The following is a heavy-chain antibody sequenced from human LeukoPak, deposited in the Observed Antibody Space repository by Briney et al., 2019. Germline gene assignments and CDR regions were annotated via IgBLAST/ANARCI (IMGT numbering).Heavy chain of an antibody. Sequence: SETLSLTCIVPGGSISSSSYYWAWIRQSPGKGLEWIGTFSSGRSAYYNPSLTSRVSISKDTSDNQFSLRLYSVTAADTAVYYCARKKTGTMYDGWGQGTQVTVCS. CDR3: ARKKTGTMYDG. J-gene: IGHJ4*02. V-gene: IGHV4-39*07. CDR1: GGSISSSSYY. D-gene: IGHD1-7*01. CDR2: FSSGRSA.